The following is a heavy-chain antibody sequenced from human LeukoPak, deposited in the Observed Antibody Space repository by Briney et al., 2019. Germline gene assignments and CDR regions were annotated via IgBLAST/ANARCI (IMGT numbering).Heavy chain of an antibody. Sequence: AGGSLRLSCAASRFTFTSHVMSWVRQAPGKGLECVSAISAGGRSTYYADSVKGRFTISREDSKNTLYLQMNSLRAADTAIYYCARVSGRIQIWPQPFGDGMDVWGQGTTVTVSS. J-gene: IGHJ6*02. CDR2: ISAGGRST. CDR3: ARVSGRIQIWPQPFGDGMDV. D-gene: IGHD5-18*01. V-gene: IGHV3-23*01. CDR1: RFTFTSHV.